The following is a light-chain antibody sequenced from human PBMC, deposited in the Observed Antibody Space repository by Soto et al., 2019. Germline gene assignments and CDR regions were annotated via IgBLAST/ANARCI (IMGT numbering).Light chain of an antibody. CDR2: GAS. V-gene: IGKV3-15*01. CDR3: QQYNNWPLT. J-gene: IGKJ4*01. Sequence: EILVTQSPATLSVSPGERATLSCRASQSVSSNLAWYMQKPGQAPRLLIYGASTRATGIPARFSGSGSGTEFTLPISRLQSDDFVVYYCQQYNNWPLTFGGGTKVEIK. CDR1: QSVSSN.